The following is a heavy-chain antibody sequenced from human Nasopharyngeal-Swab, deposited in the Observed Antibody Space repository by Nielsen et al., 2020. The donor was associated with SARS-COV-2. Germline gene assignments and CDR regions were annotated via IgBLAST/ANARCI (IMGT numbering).Heavy chain of an antibody. Sequence: GRSLRLSCKASGYSFTNYWIGWVRQMPGTGLEWMGLIYPGGSSIRYIPSFQGQVTISVDKSISTTYLQWSNLKASDAATYYCARRGDCNGNPCYSDYWGQGTLVTVSS. CDR1: GYSFTNYW. V-gene: IGHV5-51*01. D-gene: IGHD2-21*02. J-gene: IGHJ4*02. CDR3: ARRGDCNGNPCYSDY. CDR2: IYPGGSSI.